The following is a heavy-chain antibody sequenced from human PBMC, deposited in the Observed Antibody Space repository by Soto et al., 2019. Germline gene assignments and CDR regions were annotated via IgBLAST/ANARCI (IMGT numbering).Heavy chain of an antibody. CDR2: ISAYNGNT. CDR3: ARDILYSSSSNYYYGMDV. J-gene: IGHJ6*02. V-gene: IGHV1-18*01. D-gene: IGHD6-6*01. CDR1: GYTFTSYG. Sequence: ASVKVSCKAFGYTFTSYGISWVRQAPGQGLEWMGWISAYNGNTNYAQKLQGRVTMTTDTSTSTAYMELRSLRSDDTAVYYCARDILYSSSSNYYYGMDVWGQGTTVTVSS.